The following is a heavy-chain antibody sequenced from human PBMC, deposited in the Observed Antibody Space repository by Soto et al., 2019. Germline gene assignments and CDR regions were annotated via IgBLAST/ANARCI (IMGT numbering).Heavy chain of an antibody. CDR3: ARLDYTSMAFDY. D-gene: IGHD5-18*01. V-gene: IGHV4-39*01. CDR2: IYSSGNT. Sequence: QLQLQESGPGLVKPSETLSLTCTVSGGSVSSISFSWGWIRQPPGKGLEWIGSIYSSGNTFSNPSLKSRVTISVDSSKNQFSLKLSSVTAADTAVYYCARLDYTSMAFDYWGQGTLVTVSS. CDR1: GGSVSSISFS. J-gene: IGHJ4*02.